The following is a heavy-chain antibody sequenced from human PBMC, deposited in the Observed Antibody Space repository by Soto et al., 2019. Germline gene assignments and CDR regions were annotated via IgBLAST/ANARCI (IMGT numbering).Heavy chain of an antibody. J-gene: IGHJ5*02. CDR3: AGGIAADWEVLAH. Sequence: SETLSLTCAVYGVSFSNYFWTWVRQAPGRGLEWIGEIRRSGTTSYSPSLKSRVTISIDTSKSQFSLELSSVTAADTAVYYCAGGIAADWEVLAHWGQGALVTVSS. D-gene: IGHD1-26*01. V-gene: IGHV4-34*01. CDR2: IRRSGTT. CDR1: GVSFSNYF.